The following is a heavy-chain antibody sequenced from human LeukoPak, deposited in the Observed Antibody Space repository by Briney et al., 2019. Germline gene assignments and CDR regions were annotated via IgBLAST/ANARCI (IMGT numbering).Heavy chain of an antibody. Sequence: PGGSLRLSCAVSGFTFSSYAMGWVRQAPGKGLQWVSSISGSGVSTHYADSVKGRFTISRDNSKNTLYLQMNSLRAEDTAVYYCAKGRGRVVVTEVADYWGQGTLVTVSS. CDR3: AKGRGRVVVTEVADY. V-gene: IGHV3-23*01. D-gene: IGHD2-15*01. CDR2: ISGSGVST. CDR1: GFTFSSYA. J-gene: IGHJ4*02.